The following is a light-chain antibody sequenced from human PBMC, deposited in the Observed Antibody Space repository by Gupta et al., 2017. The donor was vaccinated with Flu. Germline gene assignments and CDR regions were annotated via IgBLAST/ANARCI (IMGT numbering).Light chain of an antibody. CDR1: QNIDNN. J-gene: IGKJ1*01. CDR3: QQRDRTPWT. CDR2: GTS. Sequence: PSSLSASVGDRVIITCRASQNIDNNLNWYQQKPGEAPKALISGTSTLKSGVPSRFSGSGSGTDFTLTINRLQPEDFATYYCQQRDRTPWTFGQGTKVDI. V-gene: IGKV1-39*01.